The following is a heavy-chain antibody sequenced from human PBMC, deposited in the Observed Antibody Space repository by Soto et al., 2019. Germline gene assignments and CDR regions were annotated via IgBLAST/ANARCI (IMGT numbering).Heavy chain of an antibody. D-gene: IGHD1-26*01. V-gene: IGHV6-1*01. CDR3: ARGRGRYSDYYYYGMDV. CDR2: TYYRSRWYN. J-gene: IGHJ6*02. CDR1: GDSVSSNKAA. Sequence: SQTLSLTCAISGDSVSSNKAAWNWIRQSPSRGLEWLGRTYYRSRWYNDYAVSVKSRITVNPDTSKNQFSLQLTSVTPEDTAVYYCARGRGRYSDYYYYGMDVWGQGTTVTVSS.